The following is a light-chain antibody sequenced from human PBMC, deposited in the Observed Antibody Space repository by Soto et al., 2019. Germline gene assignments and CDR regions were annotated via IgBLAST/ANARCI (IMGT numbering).Light chain of an antibody. V-gene: IGKV3-20*01. CDR2: GAS. CDR1: QSVSNSY. CDR3: QQYGSSPPT. Sequence: EVVMTQSPGTLSLSPGERDTLSCRASQSVSNSYLAWYQQKPGQAPRLLIYGASSRATGIPDRFSGSGSGTDFTLTISRLEPEDFAVYYCQQYGSSPPTFGQGTKVDIK. J-gene: IGKJ1*01.